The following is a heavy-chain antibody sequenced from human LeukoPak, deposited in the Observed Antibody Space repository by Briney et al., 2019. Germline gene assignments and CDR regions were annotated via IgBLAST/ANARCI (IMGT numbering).Heavy chain of an antibody. CDR2: IRYDGRNK. V-gene: IGHV3-30*02. CDR3: AKLGYYYDSSGYYY. Sequence: PGGSLRLSCAASGFTFSSYGMHWVRQAPGKGLDWVAFIRYDGRNKYYADSVKGRFTISRDNSKNTLYLQMNSLRAEDTAVYYCAKLGYYYDSSGYYYWGQGTLVTVSS. D-gene: IGHD3-22*01. J-gene: IGHJ4*02. CDR1: GFTFSSYG.